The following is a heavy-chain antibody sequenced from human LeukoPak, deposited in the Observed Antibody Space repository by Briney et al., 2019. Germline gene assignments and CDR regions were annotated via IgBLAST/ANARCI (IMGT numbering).Heavy chain of an antibody. CDR2: INQSGNT. J-gene: IGHJ4*02. CDR3: ATRESIAAAGSHDY. V-gene: IGHV4-34*01. Sequence: PSETLSLTCAVYGGSVSGYYWSWTRQPPGKGLEWIGEINQSGNTNYNSSLKSRVTISVDTSKNWFSLKLSSVTAADTAVYYCATRESIAAAGSHDYWGQGTLVTVSS. D-gene: IGHD6-13*01. CDR1: GGSVSGYY.